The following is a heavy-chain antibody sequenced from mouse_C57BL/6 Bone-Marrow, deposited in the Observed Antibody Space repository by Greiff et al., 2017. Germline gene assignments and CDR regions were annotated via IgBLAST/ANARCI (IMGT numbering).Heavy chain of an antibody. V-gene: IGHV1-81*01. Sequence: VKLMESGAELARPGASVKLSCKASGYTFTSYGISWVKQRPGQGLEWIGEIYPRSGNTYYNEKFKGKATLTADKSSSTAYMELRSLTSEDSAVYFCARWGWVYYFDYWGQGTTLTVSS. CDR3: ARWGWVYYFDY. D-gene: IGHD1-1*02. J-gene: IGHJ2*01. CDR1: GYTFTSYG. CDR2: IYPRSGNT.